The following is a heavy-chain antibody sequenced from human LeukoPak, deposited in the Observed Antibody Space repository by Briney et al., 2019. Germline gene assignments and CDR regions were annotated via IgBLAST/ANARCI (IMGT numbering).Heavy chain of an antibody. CDR2: ISADNGFT. CDR3: ANLAGVVAGLDP. V-gene: IGHV1-18*01. J-gene: IGHJ5*02. D-gene: IGHD6-19*01. CDR1: GYTFTSYG. Sequence: ASVKVSCKASGYTFTSYGINWVRQAPGQGLEWMGWISADNGFTASAQNLQGRFTMTTDTSTNTAYMELRSLRSDDTAVYYCANLAGVVAGLDPWGQGTLVTVSS.